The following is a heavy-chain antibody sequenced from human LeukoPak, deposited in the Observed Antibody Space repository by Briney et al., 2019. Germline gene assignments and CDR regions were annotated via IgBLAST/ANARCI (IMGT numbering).Heavy chain of an antibody. D-gene: IGHD3-10*01. CDR3: ARGALLWFGAKMEYYFDS. CDR2: IYYSGST. V-gene: IGHV4-39*07. J-gene: IGHJ4*02. CDR1: GGSISSSRDY. Sequence: PSETLSLTCTVSGGSISSSRDYWAWLRQPPGKGLEWIANIYYSGSTYYSPSLKSRVTISVDTSKNQFSLRLKSVTAADTAVYYCARGALLWFGAKMEYYFDSWGQGTPLTVSS.